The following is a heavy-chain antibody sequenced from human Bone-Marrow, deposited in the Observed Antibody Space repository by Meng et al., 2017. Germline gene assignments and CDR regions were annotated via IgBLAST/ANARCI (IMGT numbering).Heavy chain of an antibody. CDR1: GFTFSSYG. V-gene: IGHV3-33*01. D-gene: IGHD4-17*01. Sequence: GESLKISCAASGFTFSSYGMHWVRQAPGKGLEWVAVIWYDGSNKYYADSVKGRFTISRDNSKNTLYLQMTSLRAEDTAVYYCARDLGGPYGDGVFDYWGQGTLVTVSS. J-gene: IGHJ4*02. CDR3: ARDLGGPYGDGVFDY. CDR2: IWYDGSNK.